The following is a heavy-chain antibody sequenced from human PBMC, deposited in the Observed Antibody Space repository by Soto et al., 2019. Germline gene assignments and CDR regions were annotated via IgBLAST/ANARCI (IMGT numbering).Heavy chain of an antibody. CDR1: GGSFSGYY. Sequence: SETLSLTXAVYGGSFSGYYWSWIRQPPGKGLEWIGEINHSGSTNYNPSLKSRVTISVDTSKNQFSLKLSSVTAADTAVYYCARGYSSGWYEGNYFDYWGQGTLVTVSS. CDR3: ARGYSSGWYEGNYFDY. CDR2: INHSGST. D-gene: IGHD6-19*01. J-gene: IGHJ4*02. V-gene: IGHV4-34*01.